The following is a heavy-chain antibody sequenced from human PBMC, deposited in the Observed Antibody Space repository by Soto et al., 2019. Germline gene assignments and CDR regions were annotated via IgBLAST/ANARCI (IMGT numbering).Heavy chain of an antibody. D-gene: IGHD3-10*01. V-gene: IGHV3-21*01. CDR2: ISSTGAFI. Sequence: GGSLRLSCAASGFTFNKYSMTWVRQAPGKGLEWVSSISSTGAFIYYADSVKGRFTISRDNAKNSLFLQMNSLRADDTAVYYCAISGWLLWGQGTQVTVSS. CDR1: GFTFNKYS. CDR3: AISGWLL. J-gene: IGHJ4*02.